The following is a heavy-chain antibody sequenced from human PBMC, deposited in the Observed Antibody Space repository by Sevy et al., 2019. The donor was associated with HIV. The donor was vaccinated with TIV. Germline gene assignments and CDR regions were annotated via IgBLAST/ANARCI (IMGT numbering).Heavy chain of an antibody. Sequence: GGSLRLSCAASGFTFSSYAMHWVRQAPGKGLEWVAVISYDGSNKYYADSVKGRFTISRDNSKNTLYLQMNSLRAEDTAVYSCARDQHNQAAALSYYFDYWGQGTLVTVSS. D-gene: IGHD6-13*01. CDR2: ISYDGSNK. CDR3: ARDQHNQAAALSYYFDY. CDR1: GFTFSSYA. V-gene: IGHV3-30-3*01. J-gene: IGHJ4*02.